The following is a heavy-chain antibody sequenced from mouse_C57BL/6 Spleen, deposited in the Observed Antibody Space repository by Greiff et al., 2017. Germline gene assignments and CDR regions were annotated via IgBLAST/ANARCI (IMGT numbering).Heavy chain of an antibody. V-gene: IGHV8-12*01. CDR1: GFSLSTSGMG. CDR2: TYWDDDK. CDR3: ARRDYDGYYGY. J-gene: IGHJ2*01. Sequence: QVTLKVSGPGILQSSQTLSLTCSSSGFSLSTSGMGVSWIRQASGKGLEWLAHTYWDDDKRYNPSLRSRLTISKDTARNQVFLRITSVDTADTATYYCARRDYDGYYGYWGQGTTLTVSS. D-gene: IGHD2-3*01.